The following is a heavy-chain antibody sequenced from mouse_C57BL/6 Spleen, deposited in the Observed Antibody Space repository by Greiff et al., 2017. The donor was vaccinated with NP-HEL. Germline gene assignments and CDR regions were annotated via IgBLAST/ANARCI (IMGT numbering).Heavy chain of an antibody. J-gene: IGHJ1*03. Sequence: VQLQQSGAELVKPGASVKLSCKASGYTFTSYWMHWVKQRPGQGLEWIGMIHPNSGSTNYNEKFKSKATLTVDKSSSTAYMQLSSLTSEDSAVYYCARSIYGSSYEYFDVWGTRTTVTVSS. CDR1: GYTFTSYW. CDR2: IHPNSGST. V-gene: IGHV1-64*01. D-gene: IGHD1-1*01. CDR3: ARSIYGSSYEYFDV.